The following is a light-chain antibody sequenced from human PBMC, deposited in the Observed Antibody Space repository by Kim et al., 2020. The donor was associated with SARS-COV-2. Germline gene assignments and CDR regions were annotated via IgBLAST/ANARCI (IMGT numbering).Light chain of an antibody. CDR1: QSIEDY. CDR3: QQYNSLPLT. V-gene: IGKV1-16*01. CDR2: RAS. Sequence: EEHRVTLTGRASQSIEDYLAWFQKKTGKAPRSLISRASRLQNGVPSRFSGSGSGTDFTLTISSLQPEDFGTYYCQQYNSLPLTFGGGTKVDIK. J-gene: IGKJ4*01.